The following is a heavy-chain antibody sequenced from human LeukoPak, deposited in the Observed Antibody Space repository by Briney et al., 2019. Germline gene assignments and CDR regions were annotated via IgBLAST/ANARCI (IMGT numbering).Heavy chain of an antibody. J-gene: IGHJ4*02. D-gene: IGHD1-1*01. Sequence: GGSLTLSCAASGFTFSSYSMNWVRQAPGRGLEWVANIKQDGSEKYYVDSVKGRFTISRDNAKNSLYLQMNSLRAEDTAVYYCASDLERLTYWGQGTLVTVSS. CDR3: ASDLERLTY. CDR1: GFTFSSYS. V-gene: IGHV3-7*01. CDR2: IKQDGSEK.